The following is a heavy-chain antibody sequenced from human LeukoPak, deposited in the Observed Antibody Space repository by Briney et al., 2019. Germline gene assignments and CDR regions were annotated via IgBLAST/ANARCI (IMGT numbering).Heavy chain of an antibody. Sequence: ASVKVSCKASGYTFTGYYMHWVRQAPGQGLEWMGWINPNSGGTNYAQKFQGRVTMTRDTSICTAYMELSRLRSDDTAVYYCARDGMTTVTTHAFDIWGQGTMVTVSS. CDR1: GYTFTGYY. CDR2: INPNSGGT. D-gene: IGHD4-17*01. J-gene: IGHJ3*02. V-gene: IGHV1-2*02. CDR3: ARDGMTTVTTHAFDI.